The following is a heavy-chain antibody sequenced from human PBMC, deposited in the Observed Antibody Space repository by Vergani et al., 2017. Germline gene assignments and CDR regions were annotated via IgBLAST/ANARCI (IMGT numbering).Heavy chain of an antibody. CDR2: IIPIFGTA. CDR1: GGTFSSYA. J-gene: IGHJ3*02. V-gene: IGHV1-69*12. D-gene: IGHD3-9*01. CDR3: ARDRQVLRYFDWSHDAFDI. Sequence: QVQLVQSGAEVKKPGSSVKVSCKASGGTFSSYAISWVRQAPGQGLEWMGGIIPIFGTANYAQKFQGRVTITADESTSTAYMELSSLRSEDTAVYDCARDRQVLRYFDWSHDAFDIWGQGTMVTVSS.